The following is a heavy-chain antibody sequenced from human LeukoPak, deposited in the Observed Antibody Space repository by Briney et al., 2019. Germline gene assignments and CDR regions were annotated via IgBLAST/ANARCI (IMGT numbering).Heavy chain of an antibody. J-gene: IGHJ5*02. CDR1: GYSFTSYW. Sequence: GESLKISCKGSGYSFTSYWIGWVRQMPGKGLEWMGIIYPGDSDTRYSPSFQGQVTISADKSISTAYLQWSSLKASDTAMYYCARMVDSSADSGSYESRVNSFDPWGQGTLVTVSS. V-gene: IGHV5-51*01. D-gene: IGHD1-26*01. CDR2: IYPGDSDT. CDR3: ARMVDSSADSGSYESRVNSFDP.